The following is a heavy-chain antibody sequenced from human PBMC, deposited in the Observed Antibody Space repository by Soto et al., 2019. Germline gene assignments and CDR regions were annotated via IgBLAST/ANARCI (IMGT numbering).Heavy chain of an antibody. D-gene: IGHD2-15*01. CDR2: ISGSGLVT. CDR1: GFTFSDYC. V-gene: IGHV3-21*04. Sequence: EMQLVESGGGLVKPGGSLRLSCVVSGFTFSDYCMNWVRQAPGRGLEWVASISGSGLVTYYADSVRGRFAVSRDNSRNTLFLQMNSLRAEDTAVYYCARTRGTHCSGGSCYYFDIWGRGTLVSV. J-gene: IGHJ4*02. CDR3: ARTRGTHCSGGSCYYFDI.